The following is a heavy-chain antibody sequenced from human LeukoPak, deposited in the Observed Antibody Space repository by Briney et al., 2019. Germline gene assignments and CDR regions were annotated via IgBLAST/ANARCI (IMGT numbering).Heavy chain of an antibody. CDR3: PSLVAGREVGVDYDY. CDR1: GFTFSSYA. CDR2: ISGSGGST. V-gene: IGHV3-23*01. Sequence: AGGSLRLSCAASGFTFSSYAMSWVRQAPGKGLEWVSAISGSGGSTYYADSVKGRFTISRDNSKNTLYLQMNSLRAEDTAVYYCPSLVAGREVGVDYDYWGQGTLVTVSS. D-gene: IGHD6-19*01. J-gene: IGHJ4*02.